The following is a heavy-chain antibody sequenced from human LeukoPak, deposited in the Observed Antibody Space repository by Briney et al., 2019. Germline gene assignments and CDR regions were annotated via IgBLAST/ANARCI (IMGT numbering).Heavy chain of an antibody. CDR1: GFTFSDYY. CDR3: ARTGYSYAKDY. CDR2: ISSSSSTI. J-gene: IGHJ4*02. Sequence: GGSLRLSCAASGFTFSDYYMSWIRQAPGKGLEWVSYISSSSSTIYYADSVRGRFTISRDNAKNSLYLQMNSLRAEDTAVYYCARTGYSYAKDYWGQGTLVTVSS. V-gene: IGHV3-11*04. D-gene: IGHD5-18*01.